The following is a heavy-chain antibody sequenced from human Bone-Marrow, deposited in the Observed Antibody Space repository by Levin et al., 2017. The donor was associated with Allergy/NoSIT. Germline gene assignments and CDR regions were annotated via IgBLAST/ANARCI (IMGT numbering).Heavy chain of an antibody. V-gene: IGHV5-51*01. CDR2: IYPADSHS. D-gene: IGHD2-15*01. Sequence: GGSLRLSCQGSGYTFTDYWIGWVRQLPGKGLEWMAIIYPADSHSKYSPSFQGHVTISADKSINTAFLQWSSLQASDTATYFCARQGALYWSYMDVWGKGTTVTVSS. CDR3: ARQGALYWSYMDV. CDR1: GYTFTDYW. J-gene: IGHJ6*04.